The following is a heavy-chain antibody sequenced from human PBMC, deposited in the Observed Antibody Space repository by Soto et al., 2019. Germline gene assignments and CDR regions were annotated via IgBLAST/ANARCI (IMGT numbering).Heavy chain of an antibody. CDR3: ARGAITMVRGVTKSYGMDV. CDR2: INHSGST. J-gene: IGHJ6*02. CDR1: GGSFSGYY. D-gene: IGHD3-10*01. V-gene: IGHV4-34*01. Sequence: QVQLQQWGAGLLKPSETLSLTCAVYGGSFSGYYWSWIRQPPGKGLEWIGEINHSGSTNYNPSLKRRVTISVDTSKNQFSLKLSSVTAADTAVYYCARGAITMVRGVTKSYGMDVWGQGTTVTVSS.